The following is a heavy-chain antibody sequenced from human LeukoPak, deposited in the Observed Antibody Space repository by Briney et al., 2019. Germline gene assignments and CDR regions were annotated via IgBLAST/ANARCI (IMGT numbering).Heavy chain of an antibody. CDR3: AKDISLAAAGTLDY. CDR2: ISWNSGSI. D-gene: IGHD6-13*01. CDR1: GFDFDDYA. Sequence: GRSLRLSCAASGFDFDDYAMHWVRQAPGKGLEWVSGISWNSGSIGYADSVKGRFTISRDNAKNSLYLQMNSLRAEDMALYHCAKDISLAAAGTLDYWGQGTLVTVSS. J-gene: IGHJ4*02. V-gene: IGHV3-9*03.